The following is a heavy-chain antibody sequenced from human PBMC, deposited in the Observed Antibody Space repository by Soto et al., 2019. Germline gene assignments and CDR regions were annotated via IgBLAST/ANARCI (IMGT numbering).Heavy chain of an antibody. Sequence: QVQLQESGPGLVMPSETLSLTCTVSGDSISGSPYFWGWIRQPPGKRLEWIGSIFYDGYTLYTPSLKSRVTIPVDTSKTQFSLKLTSVAAADTAIYFGARLQAAVPHYWGQGILVTVSS. J-gene: IGHJ4*02. V-gene: IGHV4-39*01. CDR3: ARLQAAVPHY. CDR2: IFYDGYT. CDR1: GDSISGSPYF. D-gene: IGHD6-13*01.